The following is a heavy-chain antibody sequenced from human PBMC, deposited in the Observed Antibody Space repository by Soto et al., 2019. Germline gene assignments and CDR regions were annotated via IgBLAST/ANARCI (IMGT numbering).Heavy chain of an antibody. J-gene: IGHJ4*02. CDR1: GGSISSGGYY. CDR3: ARARDYGDYFDY. CDR2: IYYTGSM. D-gene: IGHD4-17*01. V-gene: IGHV4-31*03. Sequence: PSLTCTVSGGSISSGGYYWSWVRQHPGKGLEWIGYIYYTGSMYYNPSLKSRVTISVDTSKNQFSLKLSSVTAADTAVYYCARARDYGDYFDYWGQGTLVTVSS.